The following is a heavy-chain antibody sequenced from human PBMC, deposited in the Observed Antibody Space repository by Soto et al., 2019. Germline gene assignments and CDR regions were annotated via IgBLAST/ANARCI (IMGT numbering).Heavy chain of an antibody. D-gene: IGHD5-18*01. CDR2: IYYSGST. J-gene: IGHJ4*02. Sequence: SETLSLTCTVSGGSISMYYWSWIRQPPGKGLEWIGYIYYSGSTNYNPSLKSRVTISVDTTKNQFSLKLSSVTAADTAVYYCASVGLDGYHWHYFDHWGKGTIVT. CDR1: GGSISMYY. V-gene: IGHV4-59*01. CDR3: ASVGLDGYHWHYFDH.